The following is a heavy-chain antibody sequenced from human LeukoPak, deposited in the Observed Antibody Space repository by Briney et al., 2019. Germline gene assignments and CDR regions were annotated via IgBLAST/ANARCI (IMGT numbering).Heavy chain of an antibody. CDR3: ARDGCPQGDDAFDI. D-gene: IGHD3-16*01. Sequence: KASETLSLTCTVSGGSISSSSYYWGWIRQPPGKGLEWIGSIYYSGSTHYNPSLKSRVTISVDTSKNQFSLKLSSVTAADTAVYYCARDGCPQGDDAFDIWGQGTMVTVSS. CDR2: IYYSGST. V-gene: IGHV4-39*07. CDR1: GGSISSSSYY. J-gene: IGHJ3*02.